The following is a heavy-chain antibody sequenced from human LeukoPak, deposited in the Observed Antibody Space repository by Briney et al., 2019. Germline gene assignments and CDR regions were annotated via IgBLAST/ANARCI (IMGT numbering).Heavy chain of an antibody. Sequence: GGSLRLSCAASGFTFSDYYMSWVRQAPGKGLEWVSAISGGGGNTYYADSVKGRFTISRDNAKNSLYLQMNSLRAEDTAVYYCARDMDIVVVPAYGMDVWGQGTTVTVSS. V-gene: IGHV3-11*04. CDR3: ARDMDIVVVPAYGMDV. CDR2: ISGGGGNT. CDR1: GFTFSDYY. D-gene: IGHD2-2*03. J-gene: IGHJ6*02.